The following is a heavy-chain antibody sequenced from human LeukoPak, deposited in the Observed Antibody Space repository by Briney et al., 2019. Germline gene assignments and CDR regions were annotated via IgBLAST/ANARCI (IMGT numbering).Heavy chain of an antibody. V-gene: IGHV4-34*01. D-gene: IGHD5-12*01. CDR3: AGRDPNVDVVPTLHVFDY. CDR2: ISNSGST. CDR1: GGSFSGYY. J-gene: IGHJ4*02. Sequence: SETLSLSCAVSGGSFSGYYWSWIRQPPGKGLEWVWEISNSGSTNYYPSLKSRGTISAETSKNKISLKLTSVTAADTAADYCAGRDPNVDVVPTLHVFDYSGEGAQVTLSS.